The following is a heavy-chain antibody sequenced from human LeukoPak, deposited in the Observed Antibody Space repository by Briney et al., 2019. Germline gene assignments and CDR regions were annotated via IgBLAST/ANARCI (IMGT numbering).Heavy chain of an antibody. CDR2: ISGSGGRT. CDR1: GFTFSNYA. Sequence: PGGSLRLSCAGSGFTFSNYAMAWVRQAPGKGLEWVSGISGSGGRTYYADSVKGRFTISRDNSKKTLSFQMNSLRAEDTAVYYCAKDLPSSGWYVSQFDYWGQGTLVTVSS. J-gene: IGHJ4*02. V-gene: IGHV3-23*01. CDR3: AKDLPSSGWYVSQFDY. D-gene: IGHD6-19*01.